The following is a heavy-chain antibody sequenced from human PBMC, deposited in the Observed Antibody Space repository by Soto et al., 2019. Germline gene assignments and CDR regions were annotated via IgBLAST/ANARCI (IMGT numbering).Heavy chain of an antibody. CDR3: AKDRGYQLLMSYFDY. V-gene: IGHV3-30*18. J-gene: IGHJ4*02. CDR1: GFTFSSYG. CDR2: ISYDGSNK. D-gene: IGHD2-2*01. Sequence: GGSLRLSCAASGFTFSSYGMHWVRQAPGKGLEWVAVISYDGSNKYYADSVKGRFTISRDNSKNTLYLQMNSLRAEDTAVYYCAKDRGYQLLMSYFDYWGQGTLVTVSS.